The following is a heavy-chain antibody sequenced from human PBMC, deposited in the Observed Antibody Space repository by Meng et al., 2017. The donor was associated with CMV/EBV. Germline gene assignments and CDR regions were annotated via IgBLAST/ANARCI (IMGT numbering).Heavy chain of an antibody. Sequence: GGSLRLSCEASGFTFSSYAMHWVRQAPGKGLEWVAVISYDGSNKYYADSVKGRFTISRDNSKNTLYLQMNSLRAEDTAVYYCARDIDSGSYWGQGTLVTVSS. V-gene: IGHV3-30-3*01. D-gene: IGHD1-26*01. CDR1: GFTFSSYA. J-gene: IGHJ4*02. CDR2: ISYDGSNK. CDR3: ARDIDSGSY.